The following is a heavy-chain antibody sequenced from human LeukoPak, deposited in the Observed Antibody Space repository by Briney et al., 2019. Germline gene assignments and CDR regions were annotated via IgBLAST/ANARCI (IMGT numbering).Heavy chain of an antibody. CDR1: GFTFSSYA. Sequence: GGSLRLSCAASGFTFSSYAMSWVRQAPGKGLEWVSDISGSGGSTYYADSVKGRFTISRDNAKNSLYLQMNSLRAEDTAVYYCARDRLSLRLGELEDDAFDIWGQGTMVTVSS. CDR3: ARDRLSLRLGELEDDAFDI. D-gene: IGHD3-16*01. J-gene: IGHJ3*02. V-gene: IGHV3-23*01. CDR2: ISGSGGST.